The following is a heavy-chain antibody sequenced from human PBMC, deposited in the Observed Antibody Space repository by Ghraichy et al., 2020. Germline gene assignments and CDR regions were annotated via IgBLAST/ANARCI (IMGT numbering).Heavy chain of an antibody. CDR2: INHSGST. D-gene: IGHD2-2*01. CDR1: GGSFSGYY. J-gene: IGHJ6*02. CDR3: ASLHVVVPAVQHYYGMDV. Sequence: SETLSLTCAVYGGSFSGYYWSWIRQPPGKGLEWIGEINHSGSTNYNPSLKSRVTISVDTSKNQFSLKLSSVTAADTAVYYCASLHVVVPAVQHYYGMDVWGQGTTVTVSS. V-gene: IGHV4-34*01.